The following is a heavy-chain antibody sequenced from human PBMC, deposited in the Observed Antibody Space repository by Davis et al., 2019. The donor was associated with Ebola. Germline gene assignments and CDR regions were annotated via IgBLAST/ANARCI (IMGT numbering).Heavy chain of an antibody. CDR2: ISGNGVST. CDR3: AKHMTIAGTTWFHP. J-gene: IGHJ5*02. CDR1: GFTFSNYG. V-gene: IGHV3-23*01. D-gene: IGHD6-13*01. Sequence: PRGSLRLSCVASGFTFSNYGMSWVRQSPGKGLEWVSYISGNGVSTLYGSSVKGRFTISRDNSKNTVYLQMSSLRVDDTAIYYCAKHMTIAGTTWFHPWGQGTLVTATS.